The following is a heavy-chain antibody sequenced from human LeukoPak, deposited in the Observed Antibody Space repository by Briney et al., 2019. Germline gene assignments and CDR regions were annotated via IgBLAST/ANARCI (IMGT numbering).Heavy chain of an antibody. CDR2: IYWDDDK. V-gene: IGHV2-5*02. CDR1: GFSLSTSGVG. D-gene: IGHD3-3*01. Sequence: ESGPTLVKPTQTLTLTCTFSGFSLSTSGVGVGWIRQPPGKALEWLALIYWDDDKRYSPSLKNRLTITKDTSKNQVVLTMTNMDPVDTATYYCAHTGYDFWSGPFDYWGQGTLVTVSS. CDR3: AHTGYDFWSGPFDY. J-gene: IGHJ4*02.